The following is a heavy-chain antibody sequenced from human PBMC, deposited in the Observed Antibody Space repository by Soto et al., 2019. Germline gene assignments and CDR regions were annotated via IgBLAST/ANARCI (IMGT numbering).Heavy chain of an antibody. CDR2: ISDDGSNK. J-gene: IGHJ4*02. V-gene: IGHV3-30*03. Sequence: QVQLVESGGGVVQPGRSLRLSCAASGFTFSSYGMHWVRQAPGKGLEWVAVISDDGSNKYYADSVKGRFTISRDNSKNTLYLQMNSLRAEDTAVYYCSGDSSGWLLDYWGQGTLVTGSS. D-gene: IGHD6-19*01. CDR1: GFTFSSYG. CDR3: SGDSSGWLLDY.